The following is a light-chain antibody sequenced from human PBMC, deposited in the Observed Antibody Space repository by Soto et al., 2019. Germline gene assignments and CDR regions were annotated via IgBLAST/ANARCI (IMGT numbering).Light chain of an antibody. J-gene: IGLJ1*01. CDR1: SSDVGGYNY. Sequence: QSALTQAASVSGSPGQSITISCTGTSSDVGGYNYVSWYQQFPGKVPKLLIYNVSNRPSGVSNRFSGSKSGNTASLTISGLQAEDEADYFCTSSTSGSFYVFGTGTKLTVL. V-gene: IGLV2-14*01. CDR3: TSSTSGSFYV. CDR2: NVS.